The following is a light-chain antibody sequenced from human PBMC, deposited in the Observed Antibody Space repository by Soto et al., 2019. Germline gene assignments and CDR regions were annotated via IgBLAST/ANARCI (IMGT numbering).Light chain of an antibody. CDR3: CSYAGSSTLV. CDR1: NSDVGSYIL. CDR2: ETS. J-gene: IGLJ2*01. Sequence: QSALTQPASVSGSPGQSITISCTGTNSDVGSYILVSWYQQHPGKAPKLMIFETSKRPSGVSDRFSGSKSGNTASLTISGLQADDEAHYYCCSYAGSSTLVFGGGTKLTVL. V-gene: IGLV2-23*01.